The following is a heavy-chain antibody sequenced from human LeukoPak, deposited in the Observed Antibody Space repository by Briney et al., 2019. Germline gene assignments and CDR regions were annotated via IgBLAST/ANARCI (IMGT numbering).Heavy chain of an antibody. D-gene: IGHD1/OR15-1a*01. Sequence: GGSLRLSCAASGFTFSGYWMSWVRQAPGKGLEWVANIRRDGSVQNYVDSVKGRFTISRDNPKNSVYLQMSSLRAEDTAVYYCLVTTRSRGFDYWGQGTLVTVSS. CDR3: LVTTRSRGFDY. CDR1: GFTFSGYW. CDR2: IRRDGSVQ. V-gene: IGHV3-7*01. J-gene: IGHJ4*02.